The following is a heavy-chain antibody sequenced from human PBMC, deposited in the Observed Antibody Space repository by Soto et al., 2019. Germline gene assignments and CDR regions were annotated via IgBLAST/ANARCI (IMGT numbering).Heavy chain of an antibody. CDR2: INGYNGNT. CDR3: ARMGDVPYYYYGMDV. Sequence: QVQLVQSGAEVKKPGASVKVSCKASGYTFSRSGISWVRQAPGQGLEWMGWINGYNGNTNYTQKMQGRITMITDTPTSTAYMELRSLRSDDTAVYYCARMGDVPYYYYGMDVWGQGTTVIVSS. D-gene: IGHD3-16*01. CDR1: GYTFSRSG. J-gene: IGHJ6*02. V-gene: IGHV1-18*01.